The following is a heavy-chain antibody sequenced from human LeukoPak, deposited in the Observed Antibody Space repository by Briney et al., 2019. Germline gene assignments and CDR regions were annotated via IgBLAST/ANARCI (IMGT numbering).Heavy chain of an antibody. CDR3: ARYEYGGIDY. CDR1: GFTFSNYA. V-gene: IGHV3-23*01. J-gene: IGHJ4*02. CDR2: IRGRGGDT. D-gene: IGHD4-23*01. Sequence: GGSLRPSCAASGFTFSNYAMSWVRQAPGKGLEWVSAIRGRGGDTFYADSVKGRFTISRDNSRDTLYLQMNSLRAEDTAVYYCARYEYGGIDYWGQGTLVTVSS.